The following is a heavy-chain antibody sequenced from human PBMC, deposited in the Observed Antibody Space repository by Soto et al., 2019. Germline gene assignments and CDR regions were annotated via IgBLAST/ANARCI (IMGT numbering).Heavy chain of an antibody. D-gene: IGHD4-17*01. J-gene: IGHJ6*03. Sequence: SETLSLTCTVSSGSISSSSYFWGWIRQPPGKGLEWIGNIYYSGSTYYNPSLKSRVTISVDTSNNQFSLKLSSVSAADTAVYYCSRVLRDYPFFYYYMDVWGKGTTVTVSS. CDR2: IYYSGST. V-gene: IGHV4-39*01. CDR3: SRVLRDYPFFYYYMDV. CDR1: SGSISSSSYF.